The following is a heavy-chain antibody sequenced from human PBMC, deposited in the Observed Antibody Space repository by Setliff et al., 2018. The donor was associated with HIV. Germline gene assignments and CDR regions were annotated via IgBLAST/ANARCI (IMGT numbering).Heavy chain of an antibody. V-gene: IGHV1-24*01. J-gene: IGHJ4*02. CDR1: GYNFGSYS. Sequence: ASVKVSCKASGYNFGSYSMHWVRQAPGKGPEWMGRIDPEDGETIYGAKFQGRVTITTDESTSTAYMELSSLRSEDTAVYYCARADSSNWYHVDYWGQGTLVTVSS. CDR2: IDPEDGET. CDR3: ARADSSNWYHVDY. D-gene: IGHD6-13*01.